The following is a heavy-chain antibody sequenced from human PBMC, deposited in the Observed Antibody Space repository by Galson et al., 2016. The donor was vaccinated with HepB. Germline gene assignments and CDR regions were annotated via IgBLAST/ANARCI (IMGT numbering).Heavy chain of an antibody. Sequence: SVKVSCKASGYSFSTYDMHWVRQSPGQRLEWMGYIGAASGDTKYSQSFQGRVTLTRDTSATTHYMELTSLTSEDTAVYYCARDLIGNMDVWGQGTTVAVSS. J-gene: IGHJ6*02. V-gene: IGHV1-3*01. D-gene: IGHD3-16*02. CDR3: ARDLIGNMDV. CDR2: IGAASGDT. CDR1: GYSFSTYD.